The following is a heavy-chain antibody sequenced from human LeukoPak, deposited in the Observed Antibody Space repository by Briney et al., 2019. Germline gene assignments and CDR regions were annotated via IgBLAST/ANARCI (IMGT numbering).Heavy chain of an antibody. CDR2: IIPIFGTA. J-gene: IGHJ6*03. V-gene: IGHV1-69*13. Sequence: ASVKVSCKASGGTFSSYAISWVRQAPGQGLEWMGGIIPIFGTANYAQKFQGRVTITADESTSTAYMELSSLRSEDTAVYYCARGKLYDLHYYYYMDVWGKGTTVTISS. CDR3: ARGKLYDLHYYYYMDV. CDR1: GGTFSSYA. D-gene: IGHD5/OR15-5a*01.